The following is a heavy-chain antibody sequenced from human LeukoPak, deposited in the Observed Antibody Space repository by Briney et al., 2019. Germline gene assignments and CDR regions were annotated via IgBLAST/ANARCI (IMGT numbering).Heavy chain of an antibody. V-gene: IGHV3-7*01. CDR3: VRDGDTSGYTN. Sequence: GGSLRLSCAASGLTFSSYWMHWVRQAPGKGLEWVANIKQDGSERHYVDSVKGRFTISRDNAKNSLYLQMNSLRAEDTAVYSCVRDGDTSGYTNWGQGTLVTVSS. J-gene: IGHJ4*02. CDR2: IKQDGSER. CDR1: GLTFSSYW. D-gene: IGHD3-22*01.